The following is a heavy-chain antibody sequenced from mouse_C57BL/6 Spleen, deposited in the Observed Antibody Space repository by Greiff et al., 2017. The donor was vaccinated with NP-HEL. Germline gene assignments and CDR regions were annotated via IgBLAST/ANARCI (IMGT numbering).Heavy chain of an antibody. V-gene: IGHV5-16*01. CDR1: GFTFSDYY. CDR3: AKYDYDGYFDY. CDR2: INYDGSST. J-gene: IGHJ2*01. Sequence: EVNVVESEGGLVQPGSSMKLSCTASGFTFSDYYMAWVRQVPEKGLEWVANINYDGSSTYYLDSLKSRFIISRDNAKNILYLQMSSLKSEDTATYYCAKYDYDGYFDYWGQGTTLTVSS. D-gene: IGHD2-4*01.